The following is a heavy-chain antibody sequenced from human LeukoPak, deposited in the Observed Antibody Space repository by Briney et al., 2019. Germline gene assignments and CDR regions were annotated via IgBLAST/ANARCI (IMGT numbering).Heavy chain of an antibody. D-gene: IGHD4-23*01. CDR3: ARGVLATVVTRYYFDY. Sequence: SETLSLTCTVSGGSISSYYWSWIRQPPGKGLEWIGYIYYSGSTNYNPSHKSLVTISVDTSKNQFSLKLSAVTAADTAVYYCARGVLATVVTRYYFDYWGQGTLVTVSS. J-gene: IGHJ4*02. V-gene: IGHV4-59*08. CDR1: GGSISSYY. CDR2: IYYSGST.